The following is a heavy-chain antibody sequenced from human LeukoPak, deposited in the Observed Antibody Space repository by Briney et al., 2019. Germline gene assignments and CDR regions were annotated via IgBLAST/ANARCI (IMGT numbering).Heavy chain of an antibody. CDR2: IKSKTDGGTT. CDR3: TTDQSSGYYYGLSYYYYYGMDV. CDR1: GFTFSNAW. Sequence: GGSLRLSCAASGFTFSNAWMSWVRQAPGKGLEWVDRIKSKTDGGTTDYAAPVKGRFTISRDDSKNTLYLQMNSLKTEDTAVYYCTTDQSSGYYYGLSYYYYYGMDVWGQGTTVTVSS. D-gene: IGHD3-22*01. J-gene: IGHJ6*02. V-gene: IGHV3-15*01.